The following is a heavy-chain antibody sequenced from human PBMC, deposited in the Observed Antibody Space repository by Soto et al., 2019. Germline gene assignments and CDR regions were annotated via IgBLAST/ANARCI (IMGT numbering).Heavy chain of an antibody. CDR3: AKGYDFWSGYLRHVDY. Sequence: GGSLRLSCAASGFTFDDYAMHWVRQAPGKGLEWVSGISWNSGSIGYADSVKGRFTISRDNAKNSLYLQMNSLRAEDTALYYCAKGYDFWSGYLRHVDYWGQGTLVTVSS. D-gene: IGHD3-3*01. CDR1: GFTFDDYA. CDR2: ISWNSGSI. J-gene: IGHJ4*02. V-gene: IGHV3-9*01.